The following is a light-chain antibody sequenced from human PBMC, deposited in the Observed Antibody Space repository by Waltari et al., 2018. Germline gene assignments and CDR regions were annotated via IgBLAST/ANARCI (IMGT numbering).Light chain of an antibody. J-gene: IGKJ1*01. V-gene: IGKV3-15*01. CDR1: QSVTTN. Sequence: EIVMTQSPATLSVSPGERATLSCRTSQSVTTNLAWYQQKPGQAPRLLFYGASTRATGIPLRFCGTGSGTEFTLTISSLQSEDFAVYYCQQYDKGWTFGQGTKVEIK. CDR3: QQYDKGWT. CDR2: GAS.